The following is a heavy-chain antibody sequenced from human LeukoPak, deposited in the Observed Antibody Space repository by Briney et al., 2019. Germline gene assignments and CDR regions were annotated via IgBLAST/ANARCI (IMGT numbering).Heavy chain of an antibody. CDR1: GFNFSNAW. D-gene: IGHD3/OR15-3a*01. Sequence: PGGSLRLSCAASGFNFSNAWMSWVRQAPGRGLGLVGRIKRKGDDGTIDYAAPVKGRLSVSRDDSKNVLYLQMSSLKSEDTAVYYCTAGTGRSDFDYWGQGTLVTVSS. J-gene: IGHJ4*02. V-gene: IGHV3-15*01. CDR2: IKRKGDDGTI. CDR3: TAGTGRSDFDY.